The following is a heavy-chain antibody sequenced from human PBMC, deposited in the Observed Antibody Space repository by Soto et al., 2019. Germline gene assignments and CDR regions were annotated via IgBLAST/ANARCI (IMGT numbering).Heavy chain of an antibody. Sequence: ASVKVSCKASGYTFTSYGISWVRQAPGQGLEWMGWISAYNGNTNYAQKLQGRVTMTTDTSTSTAYMELRSLRSDDTAVYYCARVQRTRSKPRVRDPYYFDFWGQGTLVTVSS. CDR2: ISAYNGNT. V-gene: IGHV1-18*04. CDR3: ARVQRTRSKPRVRDPYYFDF. D-gene: IGHD3-10*01. CDR1: GYTFTSYG. J-gene: IGHJ4*02.